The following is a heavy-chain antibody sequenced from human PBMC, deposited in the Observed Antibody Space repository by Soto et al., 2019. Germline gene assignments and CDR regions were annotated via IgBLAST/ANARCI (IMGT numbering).Heavy chain of an antibody. D-gene: IGHD6-13*01. CDR2: ISNGRSSK. V-gene: IGHV3-21*01. J-gene: IGHJ4*02. Sequence: PGGSLRLSCAASGFTFSSYGMHWVRQAPGKGLEWVSSISNGRSSKYYADSVKGRFTISRDNAKNSLYLQMNSLRAEDTAVYYCAREVAAAGTYDYWGQGTLVTVSS. CDR1: GFTFSSYG. CDR3: AREVAAAGTYDY.